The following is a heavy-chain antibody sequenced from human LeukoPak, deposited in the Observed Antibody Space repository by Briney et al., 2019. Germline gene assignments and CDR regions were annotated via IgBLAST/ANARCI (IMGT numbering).Heavy chain of an antibody. CDR3: AKVLGVARDLDAFDI. Sequence: GGSLRLSCAASGFTFSSYWMSWVRQAPGKGLEWVAFIRYDGSNKYYADSVKGRFTISRDNSKNTLYLQMNSLRAEDTAVYYCAKVLGVARDLDAFDIWGQGTMVTVSS. CDR1: GFTFSSYW. CDR2: IRYDGSNK. V-gene: IGHV3-30*02. J-gene: IGHJ3*02. D-gene: IGHD3-3*01.